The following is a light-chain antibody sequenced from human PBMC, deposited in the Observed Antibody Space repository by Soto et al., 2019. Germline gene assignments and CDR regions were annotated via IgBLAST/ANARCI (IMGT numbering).Light chain of an antibody. J-gene: IGKJ4*01. Sequence: DIQMTQSPSTLSASVGGRVTSTGRASQSISSWLAWYQQKPGKAPNLLIYAASTLQSGVPSRFSGSGSGTDFTLTISSLQPDDFATYYCQQVKSYPRTFGGGTKVDIK. CDR3: QQVKSYPRT. V-gene: IGKV1-27*01. CDR1: QSISSW. CDR2: AAS.